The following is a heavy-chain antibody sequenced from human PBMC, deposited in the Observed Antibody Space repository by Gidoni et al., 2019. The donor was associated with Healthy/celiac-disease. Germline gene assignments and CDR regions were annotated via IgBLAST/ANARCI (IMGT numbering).Heavy chain of an antibody. CDR2: ISGSVGRT. J-gene: IGHJ4*02. CDR1: GFTFSSYA. V-gene: IGHV3-23*01. CDR3: AVVPAATNLDY. D-gene: IGHD2-2*01. Sequence: EVQLLESGGGLVQPGVSLRLSCAASGFTFSSYAMGWVGQAPGKGLEGVSAISGSVGRTDYADSVKGRFTISRDDSKNTLYLQMNSLRAEDTAVYYCAVVPAATNLDYWGQGTLVTVSS.